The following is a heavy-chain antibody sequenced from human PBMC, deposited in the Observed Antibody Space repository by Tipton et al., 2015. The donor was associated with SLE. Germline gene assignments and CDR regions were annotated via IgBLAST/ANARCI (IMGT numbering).Heavy chain of an antibody. CDR2: ISSSSSYI. CDR1: GFTFSSYS. J-gene: IGHJ3*02. CDR3: ARGSGTQAFDI. Sequence: SLRLSCAASGFTFSSYSMSWVRQAPGKGLEWVSSISSSSSYIYYADSVKGRFTISRDNAKNSLYLQMNSLRAEDTAVYYCARGSGTQAFDIWGQGTMVTVSS. V-gene: IGHV3-21*01. D-gene: IGHD1-1*01.